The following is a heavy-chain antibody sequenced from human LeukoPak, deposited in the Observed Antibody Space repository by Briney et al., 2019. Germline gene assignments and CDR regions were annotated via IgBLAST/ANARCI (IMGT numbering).Heavy chain of an antibody. CDR2: ISSSSSSFI. V-gene: IGHV3-21*01. J-gene: IGHJ6*03. CDR3: ARDSAYSSGWSFYYYYYYYMDV. CDR1: GFTFSSYS. Sequence: GGSLRLSCAASGFTFSSYSMNWVRQAPGKGLEWVSSISSSSSSFIYYADSVKGRFTISRDNAKNSLYLQMNSLRAEDTAVYYCARDSAYSSGWSFYYYYYYYMDVWGKGTTVTISS. D-gene: IGHD6-19*01.